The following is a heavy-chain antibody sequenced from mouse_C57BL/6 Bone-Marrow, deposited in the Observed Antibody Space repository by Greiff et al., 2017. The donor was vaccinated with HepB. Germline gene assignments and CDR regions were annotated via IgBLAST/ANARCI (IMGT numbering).Heavy chain of an antibody. D-gene: IGHD1-1*01. Sequence: QVTLKESGPGILQSSQSLSLTCSFSGFSLSTSGMGVSWLRQPSGKGLEWLAHIYWDDDKRYNPSLKSRLPISKETSSNQVFLKITSVDTADTATDYCARRGSVAGVYAMDYWGQGTSVTVSS. CDR3: ARRGSVAGVYAMDY. V-gene: IGHV8-12*01. CDR2: IYWDDDK. CDR1: GFSLSTSGMG. J-gene: IGHJ4*01.